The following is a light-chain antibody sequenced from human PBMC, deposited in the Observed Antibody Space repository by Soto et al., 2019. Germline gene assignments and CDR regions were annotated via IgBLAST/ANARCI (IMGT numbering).Light chain of an antibody. CDR3: CSYAGSYTWV. CDR1: SSDVGGYNY. CDR2: DVS. V-gene: IGLV2-11*01. J-gene: IGLJ3*02. Sequence: QSPLTQPRAVSGSPGQSVTISCTGTSSDVGGYNYVSWYQQHPGKAPKLMIYDVSKRPSGVPDRFSGSKSGNRASLTISGLQAEDEAEYYCCSYAGSYTWVFGGGTKLTVL.